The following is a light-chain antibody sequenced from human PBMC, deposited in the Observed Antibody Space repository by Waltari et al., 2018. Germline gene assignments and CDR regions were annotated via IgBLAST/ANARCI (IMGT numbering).Light chain of an antibody. CDR2: DVT. V-gene: IGLV2-14*03. CDR1: SSDVGGFNY. CDR3: TSYISSSTPRVV. J-gene: IGLJ3*02. Sequence: QSALTHPASVSGSPGQSITIPCTGTSSDVGGFNYVPWYQQHPGKAPKLMIYDVTNRPSGVSNRFSGSKSGNTASLTISGLQAEYEADYHCTSYISSSTPRVVFGGGTKLTVL.